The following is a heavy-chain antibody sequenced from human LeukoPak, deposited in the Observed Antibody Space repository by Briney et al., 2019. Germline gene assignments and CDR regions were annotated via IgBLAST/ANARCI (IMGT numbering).Heavy chain of an antibody. D-gene: IGHD3-22*01. J-gene: IGHJ6*02. CDR2: ISGNGAST. Sequence: GGSLRLSCAASGFTFHSYAMIWVRQAPGKGLEWVSGISGNGASTYDADSVKGRFTISRDNSKNTLYLQMNSLRAEDTAVYYCARDQGVVVHGKYHYYGMDVWGQGTTVTVSS. CDR1: GFTFHSYA. CDR3: ARDQGVVVHGKYHYYGMDV. V-gene: IGHV3-23*01.